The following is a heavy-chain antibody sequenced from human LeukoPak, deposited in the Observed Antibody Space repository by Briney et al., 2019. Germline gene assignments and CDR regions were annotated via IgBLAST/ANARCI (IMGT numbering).Heavy chain of an antibody. CDR3: ARGGVNYWNPRY. CDR1: GFTVGSYY. V-gene: IGHV3-53*01. CDR2: LYTGGTT. Sequence: GGSLRLSCVASGFTVGSYYMSWVRQAPGKGLEWVSLLYTGGTTYYAHSVEGRFTISRDDSKNTLYLQMNTLRAEDTAVYYCARGGVNYWNPRYWGQGTLVTVSS. J-gene: IGHJ4*02. D-gene: IGHD1-1*01.